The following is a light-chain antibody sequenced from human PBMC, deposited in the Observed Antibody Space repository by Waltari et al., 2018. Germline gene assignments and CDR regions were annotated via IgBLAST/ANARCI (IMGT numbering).Light chain of an antibody. V-gene: IGKV1-39*01. CDR3: QQSYSTPRT. CDR2: AAT. J-gene: IGKJ1*01. Sequence: DIQMTQSPSSLSASVGDRVTITCRASQRISSYLNWYQQKPGKAPKLLIYAATSLQSGVPSRFTGGGSGTDFTLTISSLQPEDFATYYCQQSYSTPRTFGQGTKVDI. CDR1: QRISSY.